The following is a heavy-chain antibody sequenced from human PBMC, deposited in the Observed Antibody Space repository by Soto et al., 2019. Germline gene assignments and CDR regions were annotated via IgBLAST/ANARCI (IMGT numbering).Heavy chain of an antibody. J-gene: IGHJ5*02. Sequence: GASVKVSCKASGYTFTSYGISWVLQAPGQGLEWMGWISAYNGNTNYAQKLQGRVTMTTDTSTSTAYMELRSLRSDDTAVYYCARDPDCSSTSCYAGSWFDTWGQGTLVTVSS. CDR2: ISAYNGNT. V-gene: IGHV1-18*01. CDR3: ARDPDCSSTSCYAGSWFDT. CDR1: GYTFTSYG. D-gene: IGHD2-2*01.